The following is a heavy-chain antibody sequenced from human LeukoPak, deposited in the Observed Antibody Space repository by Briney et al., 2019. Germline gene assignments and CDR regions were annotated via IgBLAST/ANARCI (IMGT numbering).Heavy chain of an antibody. CDR2: ISGSGGNT. CDR3: AKGVLTTLTPFDY. Sequence: GGSLRLSCAASGFTFSSYAMSWVRQAPGKGLEWVSSISGSGGNTYFADSVKGRFTISRDNSKDTLYLQMNSLRAEDTAVYFCAKGVLTTLTPFDYWGQGTLVTVSS. J-gene: IGHJ4*02. V-gene: IGHV3-23*01. CDR1: GFTFSSYA. D-gene: IGHD4-17*01.